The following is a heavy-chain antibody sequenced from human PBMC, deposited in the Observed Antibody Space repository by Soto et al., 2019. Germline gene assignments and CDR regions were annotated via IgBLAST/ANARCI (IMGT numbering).Heavy chain of an antibody. CDR2: ITPMFGTA. CDR3: AQTLGSAVAGPGRFDL. CDR1: GGTFSRYA. V-gene: IGHV1-69*12. D-gene: IGHD6-19*01. J-gene: IGHJ2*01. Sequence: QVQLVQSGAEVKKPGSSVKVSCKASGGTFSRYAISWVRQAPGQGLEWMGGITPMFGTANYAQQFQGRVMITADESTSTVHMELRRLRSEDTAVYYCAQTLGSAVAGPGRFDLWGRGTLVIVSS.